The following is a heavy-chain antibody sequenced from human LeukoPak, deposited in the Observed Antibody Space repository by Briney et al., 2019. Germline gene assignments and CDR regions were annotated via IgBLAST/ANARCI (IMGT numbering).Heavy chain of an antibody. D-gene: IGHD5-12*01. Sequence: GGSLRLSCAASGFTFNSYWISWVRQAPGKGLEWLANINQDGSEKYYVDSVKGRFTISRDNAKNSLYLQMNSLRAEDTAVYYCAKRSGGYSGYDLDYWGQGTLVTVSS. J-gene: IGHJ4*02. CDR2: INQDGSEK. CDR1: GFTFNSYW. V-gene: IGHV3-7*05. CDR3: AKRSGGYSGYDLDY.